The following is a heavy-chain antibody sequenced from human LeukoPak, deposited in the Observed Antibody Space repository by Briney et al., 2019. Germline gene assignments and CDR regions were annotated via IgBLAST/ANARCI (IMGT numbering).Heavy chain of an antibody. J-gene: IGHJ4*02. CDR3: ARGWVETSSWEEYFDY. CDR2: IIPIFGTA. CDR1: GGTFSSYA. Sequence: GASVKVSCKASGGTFSSYAISWVRQAPGQGLEWMGGIIPIFGTANYAQKFQGRVTITADESTSTAYMELSSLRSEDTAVYYCARGWVETSSWEEYFDYRGQGTLVTVSS. V-gene: IGHV1-69*13. D-gene: IGHD6-13*01.